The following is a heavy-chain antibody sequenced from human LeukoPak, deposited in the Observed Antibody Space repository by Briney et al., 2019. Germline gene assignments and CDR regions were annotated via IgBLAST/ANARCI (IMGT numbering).Heavy chain of an antibody. CDR2: ISGSGGST. J-gene: IGHJ5*02. V-gene: IGHV3-23*01. Sequence: GGSLRLSCAASGFTFSSYAMSWVRQAPGKGLEWVSAISGSGGSTYYADSVKGRFTISRDNSKNTLYLQMNSLRAEDTAAYYCAKDQRYYDSSGYYFAWGQGTLVTVSS. D-gene: IGHD3-22*01. CDR1: GFTFSSYA. CDR3: AKDQRYYDSSGYYFA.